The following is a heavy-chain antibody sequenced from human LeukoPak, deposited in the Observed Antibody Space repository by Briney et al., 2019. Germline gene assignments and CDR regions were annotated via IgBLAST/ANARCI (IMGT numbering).Heavy chain of an antibody. CDR2: IYYSGST. CDR1: GGSISPYF. J-gene: IGHJ4*02. CDR3: ARRQTYFDY. Sequence: SETLSLTCTVSGGSISPYFWSWIRQPPGKGLEWIGHIYYSGSTNYNPSLKSRVTISVDTSKNQFSLKLSSVTAADTAVCYCARRQTYFDYWGQGTLVTVSS. V-gene: IGHV4-59*08.